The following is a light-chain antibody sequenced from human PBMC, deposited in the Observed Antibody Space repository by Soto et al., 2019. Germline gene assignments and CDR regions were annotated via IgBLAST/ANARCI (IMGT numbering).Light chain of an antibody. V-gene: IGKV3-20*01. J-gene: IGKJ1*01. CDR2: GAS. CDR3: QQYGSSPWT. CDR1: QSVSSSY. Sequence: EIVLTQSPGTLSLSAGESATLXXRASQSVSSSYLAWYQQKPGQAPRXXIYGASSRATGIPDRFSGSGAGTDFTLTISRLEPEDFAVYYCQQYGSSPWTFGQGTKVDIK.